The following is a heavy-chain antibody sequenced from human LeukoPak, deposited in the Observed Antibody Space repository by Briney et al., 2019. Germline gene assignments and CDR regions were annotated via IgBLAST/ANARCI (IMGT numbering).Heavy chain of an antibody. CDR1: GGSFSGYY. CDR3: ARGGYSYGDDY. CDR2: IYTSGST. Sequence: PSETLSLTCAVYGGSFSGYYWSWIRQPAGKGLEWIGRIYTSGSTNYNPSLKSRVTISVDTSKNQFSLKLSSVTAADTAVYYCARGGYSYGDDYWGQGTLVTVSS. D-gene: IGHD5-18*01. J-gene: IGHJ4*02. V-gene: IGHV4-59*10.